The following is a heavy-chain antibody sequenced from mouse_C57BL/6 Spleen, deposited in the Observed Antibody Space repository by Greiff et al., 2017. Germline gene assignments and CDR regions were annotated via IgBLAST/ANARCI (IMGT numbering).Heavy chain of an antibody. Sequence: QVQLKESGAELVKPGASVKMSCKASGYTFTTYPIEWMKQNHGKSLEWIGNFHPYNDDTKYNEKFKGKATLTVEKSSSTVYLELSRLTSDDSAVYYCARQYYGSSYRYFDVWGTGTTVTVSS. D-gene: IGHD1-1*01. CDR1: GYTFTTYP. J-gene: IGHJ1*03. CDR3: ARQYYGSSYRYFDV. CDR2: FHPYNDDT. V-gene: IGHV1-47*01.